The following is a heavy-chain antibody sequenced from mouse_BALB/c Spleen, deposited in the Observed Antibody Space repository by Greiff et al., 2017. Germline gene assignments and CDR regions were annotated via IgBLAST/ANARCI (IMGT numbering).Heavy chain of an antibody. CDR3: ARDSRLYGVDY. CDR1: GYSITSGYY. J-gene: IGHJ2*01. D-gene: IGHD1-1*01. CDR2: ISYDGSN. V-gene: IGHV3-6*02. Sequence: EVQLQESGPGLVKPSQSLSLTCSVTGYSITSGYYWNWIRQFPGNKLEWMGYISYDGSNNYNPSLKNRISITRDTSKNQFFLKLNSVTTEDTATYYCARDSRLYGVDYWGQGTTLTVSS.